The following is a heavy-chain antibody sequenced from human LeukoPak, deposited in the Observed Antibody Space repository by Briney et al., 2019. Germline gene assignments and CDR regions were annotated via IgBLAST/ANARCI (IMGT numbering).Heavy chain of an antibody. Sequence: SVKVSCKASGGTFSSYAISWVRQAPGQGLEWMGGIIPIFGTTNSAQKFQGRVTITTDESTSTAYMELSSLRSEDTTVYYCASGGLGIAAAFVWGQGTLVTVSS. J-gene: IGHJ4*02. CDR3: ASGGLGIAAAFV. CDR2: IIPIFGTT. CDR1: GGTFSSYA. D-gene: IGHD6-13*01. V-gene: IGHV1-69*05.